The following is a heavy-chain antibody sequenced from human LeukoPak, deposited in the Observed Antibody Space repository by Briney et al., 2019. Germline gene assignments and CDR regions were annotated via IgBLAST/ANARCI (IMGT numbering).Heavy chain of an antibody. V-gene: IGHV4-30-4*08. CDR2: IYYSGST. D-gene: IGHD3-22*01. CDR3: ATHSSGYDSGIDAFDI. Sequence: SQTLSLTCTVSGGSISSGDYYWSWIRQPPGKGLEWIGYIYYSGSTYYNPSLKNRVTMSVDMSKNRFSLKLSSVTAADTAVYYCATHSSGYDSGIDAFDIWGQGTMVTVSS. J-gene: IGHJ3*02. CDR1: GGSISSGDYY.